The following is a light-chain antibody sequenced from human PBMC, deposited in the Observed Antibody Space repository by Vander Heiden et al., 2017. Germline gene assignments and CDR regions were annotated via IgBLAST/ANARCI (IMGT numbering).Light chain of an antibody. CDR2: AAS. V-gene: IGKV1-39*01. J-gene: IGKJ3*01. CDR3: QQSYSTPHSA. CDR1: QSISSY. Sequence: DFQMTHSPSSLSASVGDRVTITCRASQSISSYLNWYQQKPGKAPKLLIYAASSLQSGVPSRFSGSGSGTDFTLTISSLQPEDFATYYCQQSYSTPHSAFGPGTKVDIK.